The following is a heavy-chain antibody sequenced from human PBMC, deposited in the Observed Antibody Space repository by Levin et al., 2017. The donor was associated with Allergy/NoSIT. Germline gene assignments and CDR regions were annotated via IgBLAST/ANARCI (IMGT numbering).Heavy chain of an antibody. J-gene: IGHJ4*02. CDR1: GGSFSGYY. V-gene: IGHV4-34*01. Sequence: SETLSLTCAVYGGSFSGYYWSWIRQPPGKGLEWIGAINHSGSTNYNPSLKSRVTILVDTSKNQFSLKLSSVTAADTAVYYCAIIAPFGDYGFDYWGQGTLVTVSS. CDR2: INHSGST. CDR3: AIIAPFGDYGFDY. D-gene: IGHD4-17*01.